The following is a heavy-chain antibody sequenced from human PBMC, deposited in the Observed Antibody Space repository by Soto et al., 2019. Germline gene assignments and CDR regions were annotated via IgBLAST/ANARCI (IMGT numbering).Heavy chain of an antibody. CDR1: GFSFSDYY. D-gene: IGHD3-16*01. V-gene: IGHV3-11*01. CDR2: ISGSGTNI. Sequence: GSLRLSCSASGFSFSDYYMTWVRQAPGKGLEWISYISGSGTNIYYAESVEGRFTISRDNARNSVHLQMNDLRGGDTARYFCAKMISTDSYDPVFCWGPGTLVTVFS. J-gene: IGHJ4*02. CDR3: AKMISTDSYDPVFC.